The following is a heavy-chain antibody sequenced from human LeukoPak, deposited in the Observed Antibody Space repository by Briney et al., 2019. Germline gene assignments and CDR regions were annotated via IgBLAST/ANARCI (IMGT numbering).Heavy chain of an antibody. CDR3: ARVPHIVGATNAFDI. Sequence: PSQTLSLTCTVSGGSISSGGYYWSWIRQPPGKGLEWIGYIYHSGSTYYNPSLKSRVTISVDRSKNQFSLKLSSVTAADTAVYYCARVPHIVGATNAFDIWGQGTMVTVSS. CDR2: IYHSGST. D-gene: IGHD1-26*01. V-gene: IGHV4-30-2*01. CDR1: GGSISSGGYY. J-gene: IGHJ3*02.